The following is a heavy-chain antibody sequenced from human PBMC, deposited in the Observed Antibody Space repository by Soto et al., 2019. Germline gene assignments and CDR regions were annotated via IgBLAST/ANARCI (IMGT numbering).Heavy chain of an antibody. Sequence: ASVKVSCKASGYTFTSYAMHLVRQAPGQRXEWMGWINAGNGNTKYSQKFQGRVTITRDTSASTAYMELSSLRSEDTAVYYCARDRQTDYYDSSGSIPDAFDIWGQGTMVTVSS. CDR3: ARDRQTDYYDSSGSIPDAFDI. V-gene: IGHV1-3*01. J-gene: IGHJ3*02. D-gene: IGHD3-22*01. CDR2: INAGNGNT. CDR1: GYTFTSYA.